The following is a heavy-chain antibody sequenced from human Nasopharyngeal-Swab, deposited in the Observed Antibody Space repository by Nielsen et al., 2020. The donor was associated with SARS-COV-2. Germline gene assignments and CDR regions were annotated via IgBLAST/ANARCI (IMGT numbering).Heavy chain of an antibody. CDR2: IFSNDEK. J-gene: IGHJ4*02. V-gene: IGHV2-26*01. CDR3: ARIPERGYSYGVDY. D-gene: IGHD5-18*01. Sequence: WIRQPPGKALEWLAHIFSNDEKSYSTSLESRLTISKDTSKSQVVLTMTNMDPVDTATYYCARIPERGYSYGVDYWGQGTLVTVSS.